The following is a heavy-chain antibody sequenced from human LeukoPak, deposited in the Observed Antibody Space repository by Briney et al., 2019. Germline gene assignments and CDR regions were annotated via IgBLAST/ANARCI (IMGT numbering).Heavy chain of an antibody. CDR2: ISAYNGNA. CDR3: ARGDYGSGSYLPDY. D-gene: IGHD3-10*01. J-gene: IGHJ4*02. CDR1: GYTFTNYG. Sequence: ASVKVSCKASGYTFTNYGINWVRQAPGQGLEWMGWISAYNGNANYAQKLQGRVTMTTDTSTTTAYMELSSLRSEDTAVYYCARGDYGSGSYLPDYWGQGTLVTVSS. V-gene: IGHV1-18*01.